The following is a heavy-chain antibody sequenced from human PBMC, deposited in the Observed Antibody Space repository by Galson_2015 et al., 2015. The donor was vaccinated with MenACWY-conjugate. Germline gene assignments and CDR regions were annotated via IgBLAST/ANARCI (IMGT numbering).Heavy chain of an antibody. V-gene: IGHV3-21*01. Sequence: SLRLSCAASGFTFSSYSMNWVRQAPGKGLEWVSSISSSSSYIYYADSVKGRFTISRDNAKNSLYLQMNSLRAEDTAVYYCARDFMAAAAGMDVWGQGTTVTVSS. J-gene: IGHJ6*02. CDR3: ARDFMAAAAGMDV. CDR1: GFTFSSYS. D-gene: IGHD6-13*01. CDR2: ISSSSSYI.